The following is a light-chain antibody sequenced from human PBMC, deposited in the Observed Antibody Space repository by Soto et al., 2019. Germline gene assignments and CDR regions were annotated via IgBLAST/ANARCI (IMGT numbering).Light chain of an antibody. CDR2: AAS. CDR1: QSVSSSY. CDR3: QQHNTYPRT. Sequence: EIVLTQSPGTLSLSPGERATLSCRASQSVSSSYLAWYQQKPGQAPRLLLYAASSRATGIPDRFSGSGSGTDFTLSISRLEPEDFAVYYCQQHNTYPRTFGQGTKVHI. V-gene: IGKV3-20*01. J-gene: IGKJ1*01.